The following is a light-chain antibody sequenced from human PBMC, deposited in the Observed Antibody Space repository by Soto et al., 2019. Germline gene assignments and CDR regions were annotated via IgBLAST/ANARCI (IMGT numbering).Light chain of an antibody. CDR3: CSYAGNYIYV. J-gene: IGLJ1*01. V-gene: IGLV2-11*01. CDR2: DVS. CDR1: SSDIGGYKY. Sequence: QSALTQPRSVSGSPGQSVTISCTGTSSDIGGYKYVSWYQQHPGKAPKLMIYDVSKRPSTVPDRFSGSQSGNTASLTISGLQAEDEADYFCCSYAGNYIYVFGTGTKLTVL.